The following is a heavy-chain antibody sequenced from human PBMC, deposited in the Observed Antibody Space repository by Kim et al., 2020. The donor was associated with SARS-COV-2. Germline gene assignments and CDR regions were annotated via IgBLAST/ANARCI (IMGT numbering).Heavy chain of an antibody. D-gene: IGHD3-9*01. CDR2: IDPSDSYT. Sequence: GESLKISCKGSGYSFTSYWISWVRQMPGKGLEWVGRIDPSDSYTNYSPSFQGHVTISADKSISTAYLQWSSLKASDTAMYYCARHDDILTGSGYWGQGTLVTVSS. CDR3: ARHDDILTGSGY. CDR1: GYSFTSYW. V-gene: IGHV5-10-1*01. J-gene: IGHJ4*02.